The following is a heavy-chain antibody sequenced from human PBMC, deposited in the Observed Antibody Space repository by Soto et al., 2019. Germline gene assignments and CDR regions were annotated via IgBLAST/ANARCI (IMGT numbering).Heavy chain of an antibody. J-gene: IGHJ6*02. CDR1: GFTFDDYG. V-gene: IGHV3-20*04. CDR3: ARFGLGLGTNYYGMDV. CDR2: INWNGGST. Sequence: GGSLRLSCAASGFTFDDYGMSWVRQAPGKGLEWVSGINWNGGSTGYADSVKGRFTISRDNAKNSLYLQMNSLRAEDTALYYCARFGLGLGTNYYGMDVWGQGTTVTVSS. D-gene: IGHD3-10*01.